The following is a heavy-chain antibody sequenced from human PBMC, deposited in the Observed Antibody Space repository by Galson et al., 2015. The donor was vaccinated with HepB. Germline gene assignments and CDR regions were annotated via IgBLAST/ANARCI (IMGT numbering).Heavy chain of an antibody. Sequence: SLRLSCAASGFTVSSNYMSWVRQAPGKGLEWVSVIYSGGSTYYADSVKGRFTISRDNSKNTLYLQMNSLRAEDTAVYYCASWFGQNYYGSGSYYLFDYWGQGTLVTVSS. D-gene: IGHD3-10*01. CDR1: GFTVSSNY. CDR2: IYSGGST. J-gene: IGHJ4*02. V-gene: IGHV3-66*01. CDR3: ASWFGQNYYGSGSYYLFDY.